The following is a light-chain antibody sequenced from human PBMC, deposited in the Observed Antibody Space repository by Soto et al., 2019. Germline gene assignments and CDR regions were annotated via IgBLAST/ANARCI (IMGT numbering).Light chain of an antibody. V-gene: IGKV3D-15*01. CDR3: HQYNTWPLT. CDR1: QTISNFH. CDR2: GTS. Sequence: EIVVTQSPGTLSLSPGERATLSCRASQTISNFHLAWYQQKPGQAPRLLIYGTSTRATGGIADRFSGSGSGTDFTLTISSLQSEDFAVYYCHQYNTWPLTFGGGTKV. J-gene: IGKJ4*01.